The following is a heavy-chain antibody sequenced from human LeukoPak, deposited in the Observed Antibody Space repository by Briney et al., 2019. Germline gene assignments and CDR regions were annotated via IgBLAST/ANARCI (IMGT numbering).Heavy chain of an antibody. CDR3: MRQNRAYFFGH. V-gene: IGHV3-7*01. J-gene: IGHJ1*01. CDR1: GFTFSSYW. Sequence: LGGALRLSCAAAGFTFSSYWMTGGRQAPGKGLEWGANIRQDGSEKNYVDSLEWGFTISRDNAENSLYLKMNSLRVEHTAVYFCMRQNRAYFFGHWGQGTLVTVSS. CDR2: IRQDGSEK. D-gene: IGHD3-3*01.